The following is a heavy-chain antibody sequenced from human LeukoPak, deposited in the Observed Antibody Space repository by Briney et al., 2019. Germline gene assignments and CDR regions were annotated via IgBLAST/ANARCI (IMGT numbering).Heavy chain of an antibody. D-gene: IGHD5-18*01. V-gene: IGHV1-69*04. CDR3: ARGDVDTAMVTPDY. CDR1: GGTFSSYA. CDR2: IIPIFGIA. J-gene: IGHJ4*02. Sequence: GASVKVSCKASGGTFSSYAINWVRQAPGQGLEWMGRIIPIFGIANYAQKFQGRVTITADKSTSTAYMELSSLRSEDTAVYYCARGDVDTAMVTPDYWGQGTLVTVSS.